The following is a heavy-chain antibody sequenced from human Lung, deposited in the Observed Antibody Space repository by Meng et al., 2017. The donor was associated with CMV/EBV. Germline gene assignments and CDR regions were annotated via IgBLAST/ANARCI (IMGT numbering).Heavy chain of an antibody. CDR3: AREGYSYGFGGLFDY. CDR2: ISYDGSNK. D-gene: IGHD5-18*01. J-gene: IGHJ4*02. Sequence: GGSLGLXCAASGFTFSSYAMHWVRQAPGKGLEWVAVISYDGSNKYYADSVKGRFTISRDNSKNTLYLQMNSLRAEDTAVYYCAREGYSYGFGGLFDYWGQGTLVTVSS. V-gene: IGHV3-30*04. CDR1: GFTFSSYA.